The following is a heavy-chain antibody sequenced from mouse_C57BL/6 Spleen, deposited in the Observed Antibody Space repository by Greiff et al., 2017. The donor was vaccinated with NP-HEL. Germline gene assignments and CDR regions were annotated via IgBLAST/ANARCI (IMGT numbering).Heavy chain of an antibody. CDR3: ARLEDYGSTAWFAY. V-gene: IGHV5-16*01. J-gene: IGHJ3*01. CDR2: INYDGSST. D-gene: IGHD1-1*01. CDR1: GFTFSDYY. Sequence: EVMLVESEGGLVQPGSSMKLSCTASGFTFSDYYMAWVRQVPEKGLEWVANINYDGSSTYYLDSLKSRFIISRDNAKNILYLQMSSLKSEDTATYYCARLEDYGSTAWFAYWGQGTLVTVSA.